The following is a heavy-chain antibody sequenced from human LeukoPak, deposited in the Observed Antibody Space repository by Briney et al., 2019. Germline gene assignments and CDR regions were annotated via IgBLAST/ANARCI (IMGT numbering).Heavy chain of an antibody. D-gene: IGHD1-1*01. CDR3: ARRGTGHGMDV. CDR2: INNDGSSA. J-gene: IGHJ6*02. Sequence: GGSLRLSCAASGFTFNNYWIHWVRQVPGKGLVWVSRINNDGSSASYVDSVEGRFTISRDNAKNTLFLQMNSLRAEDTAVYYCARRGTGHGMDVWGQGTTVIVSS. V-gene: IGHV3-74*01. CDR1: GFTFNNYW.